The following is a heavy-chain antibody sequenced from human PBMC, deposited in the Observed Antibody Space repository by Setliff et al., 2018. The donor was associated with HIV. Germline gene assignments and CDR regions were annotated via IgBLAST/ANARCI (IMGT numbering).Heavy chain of an antibody. J-gene: IGHJ5*02. CDR1: GGSISSSSYY. Sequence: SETLSLTCTVSGGSISSSSYYWGWIRQPPGKGLEWIGNIYYSGSTYYNPSLKSRVTISVDTSKNQFSLKLSAVTAADTAVYYCAGSIVVVTAAPLTWGQGTLVTVSS. CDR3: AGSIVVVTAAPLT. D-gene: IGHD2-21*02. CDR2: IYYSGST. V-gene: IGHV4-39*01.